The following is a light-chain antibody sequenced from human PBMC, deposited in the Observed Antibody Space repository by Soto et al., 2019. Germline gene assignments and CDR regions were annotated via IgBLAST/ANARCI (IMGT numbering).Light chain of an antibody. CDR1: QSMSNY. CDR3: QQSYSTPFT. CDR2: AAS. Sequence: DIQMTQSPSSVSASVGDRVTISCRASQSMSNYLNWYQQKPGKTPNLLIYAASSLQSGVPSRFSGSGSGTDFTLTISSLQPEDSATYYCQQSYSTPFTFGPGNKLDVK. V-gene: IGKV1-39*01. J-gene: IGKJ3*01.